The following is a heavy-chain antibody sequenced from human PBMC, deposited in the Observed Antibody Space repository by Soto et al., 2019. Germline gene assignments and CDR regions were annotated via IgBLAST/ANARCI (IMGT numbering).Heavy chain of an antibody. Sequence: QVHLVESGGGVVQPGTSLRLSCVGSGFTFSSYSMHWVRQAPGKGLEWVAVISYDGSNKYYADSVKGRFTISRDNSKNTLYLQMNSLRAEDTAVYYCARERRPCTNGVCYPYDAFDIWGQGTMVTVSS. V-gene: IGHV3-30-3*01. CDR3: ARERRPCTNGVCYPYDAFDI. J-gene: IGHJ3*02. D-gene: IGHD2-8*01. CDR2: ISYDGSNK. CDR1: GFTFSSYS.